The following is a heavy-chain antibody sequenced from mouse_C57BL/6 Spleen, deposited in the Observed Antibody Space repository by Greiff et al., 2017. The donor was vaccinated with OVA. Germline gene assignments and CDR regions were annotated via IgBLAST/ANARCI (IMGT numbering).Heavy chain of an antibody. CDR2: INYDGSST. V-gene: IGHV5-16*01. CDR3: ARETGTRAMDY. D-gene: IGHD4-1*01. J-gene: IGHJ4*01. Sequence: EVQRVESEGGLVQPGSSMKLSCTASGFTFSDYYMAWVRQVPEKGLEWVANINYDGSSTYYLDSLKSRFIISRDNAKNILYLQMSSLKSEDTATYYCARETGTRAMDYWGQGTSVTVSS. CDR1: GFTFSDYY.